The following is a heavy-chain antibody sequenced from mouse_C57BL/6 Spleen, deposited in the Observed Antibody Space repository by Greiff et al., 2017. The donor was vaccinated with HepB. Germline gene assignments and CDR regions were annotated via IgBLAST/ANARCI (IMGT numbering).Heavy chain of an antibody. CDR3: ARSEYYYGSALFDY. CDR1: GYTFTSYW. CDR2: IDPSDSYT. J-gene: IGHJ2*01. V-gene: IGHV1-69*01. D-gene: IGHD1-1*01. Sequence: QVQLQQPGAELVMPGASVKLSCKASGYTFTSYWMHWVKQRPGQGLEWIGEIDPSDSYTNYNQKFKGKSTLTADKSSSTAYMQLSSLTSEDSAVYYCARSEYYYGSALFDYWGQGTTLTVSS.